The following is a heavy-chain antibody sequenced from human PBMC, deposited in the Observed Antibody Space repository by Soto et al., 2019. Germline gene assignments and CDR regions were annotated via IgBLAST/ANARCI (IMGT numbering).Heavy chain of an antibody. V-gene: IGHV3-33*01. CDR3: ARDRTLYYYYYYGMDV. CDR2: IWYDGSNK. CDR1: GFTFSSYG. J-gene: IGHJ6*02. Sequence: PGGSLRLSCAASGFTFSSYGMHWVRQAPGKGLEWVAVIWYDGSNKYYADSVKGRFTISRYNSKNTLYLQMNSLRAEDTAVYYCARDRTLYYYYYYGMDVWGQGTTVTVSS.